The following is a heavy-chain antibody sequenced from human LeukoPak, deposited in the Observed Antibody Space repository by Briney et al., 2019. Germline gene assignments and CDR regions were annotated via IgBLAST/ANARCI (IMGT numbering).Heavy chain of an antibody. CDR3: STAKFDN. CDR2: INIDSITV. Sequence: HGGSLRLSCAASGFPLSSYSINWVRQAPVKGLEWVSYINIDSITVNYAESVKGRFTISRDNAKNSLYLQMNSLRAEDTAVYYCSTAKFDNWGQGTLVTVSS. CDR1: GFPLSSYS. J-gene: IGHJ4*02. V-gene: IGHV3-48*01.